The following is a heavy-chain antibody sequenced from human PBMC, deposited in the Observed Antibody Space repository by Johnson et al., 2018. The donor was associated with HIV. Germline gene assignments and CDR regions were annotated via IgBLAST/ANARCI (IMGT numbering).Heavy chain of an antibody. CDR2: ISYDGSNK. Sequence: QVQLVESGGGLVQPGGSLRLSCAASGFTFSSYAMHWVRQAPGKGLEWVACISYDGSNKYYAGSVKGRFTISRDNSKNTLYLQMNSLRAEDTAVYYCARAEYCGGDCSSAFDIWGQGTMVTVSS. CDR1: GFTFSSYA. J-gene: IGHJ3*02. D-gene: IGHD2-21*01. V-gene: IGHV3-30*04. CDR3: ARAEYCGGDCSSAFDI.